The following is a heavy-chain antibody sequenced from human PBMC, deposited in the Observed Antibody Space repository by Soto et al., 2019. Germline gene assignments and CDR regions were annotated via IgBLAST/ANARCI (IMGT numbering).Heavy chain of an antibody. Sequence: GGSLRLSCAASGFTFSSYPIHWVRQAPGQGLEWVAIIARDGIEKHYADSVKGRFTISRDNSKNILYLQMSGLREDDTAMYFCATEEIAADFKYWRLATLVTAPQ. CDR3: ATEEIAADFKY. D-gene: IGHD2-15*01. CDR2: IARDGIEK. CDR1: GFTFSSYP. J-gene: IGHJ4*01. V-gene: IGHV3-30-3*01.